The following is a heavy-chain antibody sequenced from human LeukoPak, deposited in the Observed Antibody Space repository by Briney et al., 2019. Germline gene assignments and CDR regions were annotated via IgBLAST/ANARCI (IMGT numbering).Heavy chain of an antibody. CDR2: IDPSDGGR. CDR1: GYTFSSYS. J-gene: IGHJ6*03. Sequence: ASVMVSCKTSGYTFSSYSMHWVRQAPGQGLEWMAIIDPSDGGRSYAQKFQGRVTMTSDTSASTVYMELRSLRSEDTAVYYCARGATDYFYMDVWGKGTTVSVPS. CDR3: ARGATDYFYMDV. V-gene: IGHV1-46*01.